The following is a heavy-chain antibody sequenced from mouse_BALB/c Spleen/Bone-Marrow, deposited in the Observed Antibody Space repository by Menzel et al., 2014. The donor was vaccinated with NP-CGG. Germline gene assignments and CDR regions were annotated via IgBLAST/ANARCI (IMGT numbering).Heavy chain of an antibody. CDR1: GYAFTNYL. J-gene: IGHJ2*01. CDR3: ARSEGNYVDY. CDR2: INPGSGGT. V-gene: IGHV1-54*01. Sequence: QVQLQQSGAELVRPGTSVKVPCKASGYAFTNYLIEWVKQRPGQGLEWIGVINPGSGGTNYNEKFKGKATLTADKSSSTAYMQLSSLTSDDSAVYFCARSEGNYVDYWGQGTTLTVSS.